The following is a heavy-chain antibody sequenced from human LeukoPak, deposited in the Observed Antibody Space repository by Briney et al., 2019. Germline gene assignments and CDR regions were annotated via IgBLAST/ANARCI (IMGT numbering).Heavy chain of an antibody. Sequence: GGSLRLFCAASGFTFSSYGMHWVRQAPGKGLEWVAFIRYDGSNKYYADSVKGRFTISRDNSKNTVHLQMNSLRAEDTAVYYCAKDRVVSREPAAFDVWGQGIMVTVSS. V-gene: IGHV3-30*02. CDR3: AKDRVVSREPAAFDV. CDR2: IRYDGSNK. J-gene: IGHJ3*01. CDR1: GFTFSSYG. D-gene: IGHD2-15*01.